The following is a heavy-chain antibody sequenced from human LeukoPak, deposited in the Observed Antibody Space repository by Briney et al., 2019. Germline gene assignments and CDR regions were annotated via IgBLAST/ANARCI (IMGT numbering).Heavy chain of an antibody. D-gene: IGHD1-20*01. J-gene: IGHJ4*02. CDR3: ARDRGITGTPFDY. CDR2: INPNSGGT. Sequence: ASVKVSCKASGYTFTGYYMHWVRQAPGQGLEWMGWINPNSGGTNYAQKFQGRVTITADKSTSTAYMELSSLRSEDTAVYYCARDRGITGTPFDYWGQGTLVTVSS. CDR1: GYTFTGYY. V-gene: IGHV1-2*02.